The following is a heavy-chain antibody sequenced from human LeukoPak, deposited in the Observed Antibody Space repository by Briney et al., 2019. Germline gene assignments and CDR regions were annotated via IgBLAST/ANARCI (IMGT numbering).Heavy chain of an antibody. J-gene: IGHJ4*02. CDR1: GGSISSYY. CDR3: AREVRDILTGYYLLDY. D-gene: IGHD3-9*01. CDR2: IYYSGST. V-gene: IGHV4-59*01. Sequence: SETLSLTCTVSGGSISSYYWSWIRQPPGKGLEWIGYIYYSGSTNYNPSLKGRVTISVDTSKNQFSLKLSSVTAADTAVYYCAREVRDILTGYYLLDYWGQGTLVTVSS.